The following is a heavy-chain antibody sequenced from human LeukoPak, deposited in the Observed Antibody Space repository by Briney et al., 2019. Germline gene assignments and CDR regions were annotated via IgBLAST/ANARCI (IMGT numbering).Heavy chain of an antibody. D-gene: IGHD1-14*01. V-gene: IGHV3-23*01. J-gene: IGHJ4*02. CDR3: ASLMSRVIVTGDFDN. Sequence: PGGSLRLSCAASGFTFSTYAMSWVRQAPGKGLEWISAITGSGANTYYADSVKGRFTISRDNSKNTLSLQMNSLRAEDTAVYYCASLMSRVIVTGDFDNWGQGTLVTVSS. CDR2: ITGSGANT. CDR1: GFTFSTYA.